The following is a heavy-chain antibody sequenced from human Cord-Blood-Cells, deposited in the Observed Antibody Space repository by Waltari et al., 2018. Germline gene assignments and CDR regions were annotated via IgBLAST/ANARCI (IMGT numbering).Heavy chain of an antibody. CDR2: INAGNGNT. CDR1: GYTFTSYA. J-gene: IGHJ2*01. CDR3: ASLLTGDGDWYFDL. D-gene: IGHD7-27*01. V-gene: IGHV1-3*01. Sequence: QVQLVQSGAQVKKPGASVMLTSKASGYTFTSYAMYRLPQSPGQRLEWMGWINAGNGNTKYSQKFQGRVTITRDTSASTAYMELSSLRSEDTAVYYCASLLTGDGDWYFDLWGRGTLVTVSS.